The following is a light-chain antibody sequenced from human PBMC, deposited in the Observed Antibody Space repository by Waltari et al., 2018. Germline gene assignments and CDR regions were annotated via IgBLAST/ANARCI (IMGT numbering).Light chain of an antibody. V-gene: IGLV2-23*01. J-gene: IGLJ1*01. CDR1: SSDVGSYNL. Sequence: HSALTPPAPVSWSPGQSITISCTGTSSDVGSYNLFSWYQQHPGNPPKIMIYEDIKRPSGASNRFSGSKSANTASLTISGLQAEDEADYYCFSYAGSGIYVFGTGTKVTV. CDR2: EDI. CDR3: FSYAGSGIYV.